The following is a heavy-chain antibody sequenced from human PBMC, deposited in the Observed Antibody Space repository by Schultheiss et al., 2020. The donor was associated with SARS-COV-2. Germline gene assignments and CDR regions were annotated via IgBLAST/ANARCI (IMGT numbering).Heavy chain of an antibody. J-gene: IGHJ6*02. CDR3: ARAKQLGYYYGMDV. CDR2: INHSGST. Sequence: SETLSLTCAVYGGSFSGYYWSWIRQPPGKGLEWIGEINHSGSTNYNPSLKSRVTISVDTSKSQFSLKLSSVTAADTAVYYCARAKQLGYYYGMDVWGQGTTVTVSS. D-gene: IGHD6-6*01. CDR1: GGSFSGYY. V-gene: IGHV4-34*01.